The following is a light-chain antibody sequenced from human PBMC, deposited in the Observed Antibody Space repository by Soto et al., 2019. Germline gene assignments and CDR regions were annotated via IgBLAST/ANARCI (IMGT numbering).Light chain of an antibody. J-gene: IGKJ5*01. CDR2: AAS. CDR1: QGISHD. Sequence: DIQLTQSPSFLSACVGDRVTITCRASQGISHDLAWYQQKPGKAPNLLIYAASALQPEVPSRFSGSGSGTEFTLTISSLQPEDFATYYCQQLNTYPITFGQGTRLEIK. CDR3: QQLNTYPIT. V-gene: IGKV1-9*01.